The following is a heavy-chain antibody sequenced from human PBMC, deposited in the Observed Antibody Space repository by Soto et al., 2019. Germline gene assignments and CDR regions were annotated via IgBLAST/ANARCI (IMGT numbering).Heavy chain of an antibody. CDR3: AREGGGSYQGPDAFDI. J-gene: IGHJ3*02. Sequence: QVQLVESGGGVVQPGRSLRLSCAASGFTFSSYGMHWVRQAPGKGLEWVAVIWYDGSNKYYADSVKGRFTISRDNSKNTLYLQMNSLRAEDTAVYYCAREGGGSYQGPDAFDIWGQGTMVTVSS. D-gene: IGHD1-26*01. CDR1: GFTFSSYG. CDR2: IWYDGSNK. V-gene: IGHV3-33*01.